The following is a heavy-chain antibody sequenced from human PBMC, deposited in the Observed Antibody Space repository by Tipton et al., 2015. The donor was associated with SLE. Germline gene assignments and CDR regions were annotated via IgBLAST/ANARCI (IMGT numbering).Heavy chain of an antibody. Sequence: LRLSCMATGDSVTSSGYYWSWIRQHPGKGLEWIGFISYDGRTKYNPSLKSRVTISLDTSRNHFSLKLTSVTAADTAVYFCARDRDIVLEPVPIPPAFDIWGQGTTVTVSS. CDR2: ISYDGRT. V-gene: IGHV4-31*02. CDR1: GDSVTSSGYY. CDR3: ARDRDIVLEPVPIPPAFDI. J-gene: IGHJ3*02. D-gene: IGHD2-8*02.